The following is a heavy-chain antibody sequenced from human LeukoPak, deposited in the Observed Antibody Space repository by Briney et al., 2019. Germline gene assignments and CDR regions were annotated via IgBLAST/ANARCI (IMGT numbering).Heavy chain of an antibody. V-gene: IGHV4-30-2*01. Sequence: PSETLSLTCTVSGGSISSGGYSWSWIRQPPGKGLEWIGEVNHSGRPNYNPSLKSRVTISVDTSKDQFSLKLSSVTAADTAVYYCARSTYYYGSGMRNWFDPWGQGTLVTVSS. J-gene: IGHJ5*02. CDR3: ARSTYYYGSGMRNWFDP. CDR2: VNHSGRP. D-gene: IGHD3-10*01. CDR1: GGSISSGGYS.